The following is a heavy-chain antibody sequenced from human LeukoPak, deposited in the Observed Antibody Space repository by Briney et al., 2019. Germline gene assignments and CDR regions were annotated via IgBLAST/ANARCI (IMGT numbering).Heavy chain of an antibody. V-gene: IGHV3-21*01. D-gene: IGHD3-9*01. CDR1: GFTFSSYS. Sequence: GGSLRLSCAASGFTFSSYSMNWVRQAPGKGLEWVSSISSSSTYIYYADSVKGRFTISRDNAKNSLYLQMNSLRAEDTAVYYCARNDILTIFDYWGQGTLVTVSS. J-gene: IGHJ4*02. CDR3: ARNDILTIFDY. CDR2: ISSSSTYI.